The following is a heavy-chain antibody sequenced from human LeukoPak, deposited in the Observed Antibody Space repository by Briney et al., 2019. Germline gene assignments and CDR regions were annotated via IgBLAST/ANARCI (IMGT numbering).Heavy chain of an antibody. D-gene: IGHD3-10*01. CDR1: GFTFSRYT. CDR3: ARAKPKNMVRGLIMRRESRYYFDY. CDR2: ISGSSTYI. J-gene: IGHJ4*02. V-gene: IGHV3-21*04. Sequence: GGSLRLSCAASGFTFSRYTMNWVRQAPGKGLEWVSSISGSSTYIYYADSVKGRFTISRDNAKNSLFLQMNSLRAEDTAVYYCARAKPKNMVRGLIMRRESRYYFDYWGQGTLVTVSS.